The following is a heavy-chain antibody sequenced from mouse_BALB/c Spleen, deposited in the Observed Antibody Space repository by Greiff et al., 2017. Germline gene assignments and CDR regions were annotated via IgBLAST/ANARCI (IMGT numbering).Heavy chain of an antibody. Sequence: QVQLQQSGAELAKPGASVKMSCKASGYTFTSYWMHWVKQRPGQGLEWIGYINPSTGYTEYNQKFKDKATLTADKSSSTAYMQLSSLTSEDSAVYYCARYNYGSSWRYFDVWGAGTTVTVSS. V-gene: IGHV1-7*01. CDR1: GYTFTSYW. D-gene: IGHD1-1*01. CDR2: INPSTGYT. CDR3: ARYNYGSSWRYFDV. J-gene: IGHJ1*01.